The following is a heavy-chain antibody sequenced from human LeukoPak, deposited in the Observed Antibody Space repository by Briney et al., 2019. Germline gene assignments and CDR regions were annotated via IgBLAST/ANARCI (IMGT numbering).Heavy chain of an antibody. Sequence: GGSLRLSCAASGFPVITNDMTGVRQAPGKGLEWVSVLYSDGNTKYADSVQGRFTISRDNSKNTLYLETNSLSPDDTAVYYCARGVEPLAANTLAYWGQGTLVTVSS. J-gene: IGHJ4*02. CDR3: ARGVEPLAANTLAY. CDR2: LYSDGNT. CDR1: GFPVITND. V-gene: IGHV3-53*01. D-gene: IGHD1-14*01.